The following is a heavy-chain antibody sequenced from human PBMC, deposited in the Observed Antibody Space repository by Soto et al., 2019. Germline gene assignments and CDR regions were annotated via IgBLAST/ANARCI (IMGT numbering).Heavy chain of an antibody. D-gene: IGHD2-15*01. CDR1: VGSISSGGYY. V-gene: IGHV4-31*03. CDR3: APLSVSLSGPYGIHV. J-gene: IGHJ6*02. Sequence: SETLSLTCTVSVGSISSGGYYWSWIRQHPGKGLEWIGYIYYSGSTYYNPSLKSRVTISVDTSKNQFSVRLNSVTAADTAVYYCAPLSVSLSGPYGIHVWGQGTTVTVSS. CDR2: IYYSGST.